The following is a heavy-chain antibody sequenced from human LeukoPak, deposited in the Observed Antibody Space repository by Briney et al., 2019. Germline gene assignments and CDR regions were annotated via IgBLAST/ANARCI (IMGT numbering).Heavy chain of an antibody. Sequence: GGSLRLSCAASGFTFGSYAMSWVRQAPGKGLEWVSAISGSGGSTYYADSVKGRSTISRDNSKNTLYLQMNSLRAEDTAVYYCAKDRRGAYDYWGQGTLVTVSS. J-gene: IGHJ4*02. CDR2: ISGSGGST. CDR1: GFTFGSYA. D-gene: IGHD3-10*01. CDR3: AKDRRGAYDY. V-gene: IGHV3-23*01.